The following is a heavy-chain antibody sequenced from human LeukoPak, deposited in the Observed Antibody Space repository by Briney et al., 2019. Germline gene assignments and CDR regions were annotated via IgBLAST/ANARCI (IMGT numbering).Heavy chain of an antibody. CDR1: GFTFNSYG. CDR2: IRYDGSNK. CDR3: AKARGSSGWYRYYYYGMDV. J-gene: IGHJ6*02. D-gene: IGHD6-19*01. V-gene: IGHV3-30*02. Sequence: GGSLRLSCAASGFTFNSYGMHWVRQAPGKGLEWVAFIRYDGSNKYYADSVKGRFTISRDNSKNTLYLQMNSLRAGDTAVYYCAKARGSSGWYRYYYYGMDVWGQGTTVTVSS.